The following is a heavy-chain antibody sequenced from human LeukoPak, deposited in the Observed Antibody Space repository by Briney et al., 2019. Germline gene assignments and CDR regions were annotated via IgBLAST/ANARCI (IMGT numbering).Heavy chain of an antibody. CDR2: VSAYNGNT. V-gene: IGHV1-18*01. J-gene: IGHJ4*02. CDR3: ARVSDYGDWTDY. Sequence: GASVKVSCKASGGTFSSYAISWVRQAPGQGLEWMGWVSAYNGNTNYAQKLQGRVTMTTDTSTSTAYMELRSLRSDDTAVYYCARVSDYGDWTDYWGQGTLVTVSS. CDR1: GGTFSSYA. D-gene: IGHD4-17*01.